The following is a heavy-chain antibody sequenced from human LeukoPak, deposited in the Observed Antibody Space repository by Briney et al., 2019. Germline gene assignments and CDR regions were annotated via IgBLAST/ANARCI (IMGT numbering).Heavy chain of an antibody. Sequence: QPWGSLRLSCAGSGFTFSSYWMSWVRQAPGKGLEWVANIWQDGNEKYYVDSVKGRFTISRDNAKKSLYLQMNSLRAEDTAVYYCATQPAAADVDYWGQGTLVTVSS. V-gene: IGHV3-7*03. D-gene: IGHD2-2*01. CDR2: IWQDGNEK. CDR3: ATQPAAADVDY. CDR1: GFTFSSYW. J-gene: IGHJ4*02.